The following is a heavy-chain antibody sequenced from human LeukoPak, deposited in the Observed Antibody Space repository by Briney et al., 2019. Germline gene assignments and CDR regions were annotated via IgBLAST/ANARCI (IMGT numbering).Heavy chain of an antibody. CDR3: AKDGSGGGYSYRYYYYYMDV. Sequence: GGSLRLSCAASGFTFDDYTMHWVRQAPGKGLEWVSLISWDGSSTYYADSVKGRFTISRDNSKNTLYLQMNSLRAEDTAVYYCAKDGSGGGYSYRYYYYYMDVWGKGTTVTVSS. V-gene: IGHV3-43*01. J-gene: IGHJ6*03. D-gene: IGHD5-18*01. CDR2: ISWDGSST. CDR1: GFTFDDYT.